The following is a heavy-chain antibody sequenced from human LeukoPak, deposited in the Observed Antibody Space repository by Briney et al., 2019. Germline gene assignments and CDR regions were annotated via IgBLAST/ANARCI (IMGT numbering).Heavy chain of an antibody. V-gene: IGHV3-23*01. CDR2: ISGSGGST. CDR3: AKAREARSRDYYYYGMDV. Sequence: PGGSLRLSCAASGFTFSSYAMSWVRQAPGKGLEWVSAISGSGGSTYYADSVKGRFTISRDNSKNTLYLQMNSLRAEDTAVYYCAKAREARSRDYYYYGMDVWGQGTTVTVSS. J-gene: IGHJ6*02. CDR1: GFTFSSYA. D-gene: IGHD1-26*01.